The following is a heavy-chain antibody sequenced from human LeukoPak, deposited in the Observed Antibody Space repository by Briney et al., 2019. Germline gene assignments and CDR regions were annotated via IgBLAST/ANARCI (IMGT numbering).Heavy chain of an antibody. CDR1: GFTFSTYW. V-gene: IGHV3-7*03. CDR3: AKAPVTSCRGAYCYPFDS. Sequence: GGSLRLSCAASGFTFSTYWMSWVRQAPGKGLEWVANIKEDGSEKYYVDSVKGRFTISRDNAKNSLYLQMNSLRAEDAAVYFCAKAPVTSCRGAYCYPFDSWGQGTLVTVSS. J-gene: IGHJ4*02. D-gene: IGHD2-21*01. CDR2: IKEDGSEK.